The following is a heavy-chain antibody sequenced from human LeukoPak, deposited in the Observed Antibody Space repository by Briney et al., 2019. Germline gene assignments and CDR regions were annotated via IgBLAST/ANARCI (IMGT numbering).Heavy chain of an antibody. V-gene: IGHV1-46*01. Sequence: ASVKVSCKASGYTFTSYYMHWVRQAPGQGLEWVGIINPSGGSTSYAQKFQGRVTMTSDTSTSTVYMELSSLRSEDTAVYYCARGGDIVVVPAAYCLIDYWGQGTLVTVSS. D-gene: IGHD2-2*01. CDR3: ARGGDIVVVPAAYCLIDY. J-gene: IGHJ4*02. CDR2: INPSGGST. CDR1: GYTFTSYY.